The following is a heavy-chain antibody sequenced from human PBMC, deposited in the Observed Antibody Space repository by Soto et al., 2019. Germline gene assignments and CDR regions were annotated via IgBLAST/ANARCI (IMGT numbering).Heavy chain of an antibody. Sequence: PSETLSLTCAVYGGSFSGYYWSWIRQPPGKGLEWIGEINHSGSTNYNPSLKSRVTISVDTSKNQFPLKLSSVTAADTAVYYCARAAYWNHYGMDVWGQGTTVTVSS. CDR3: ARAAYWNHYGMDV. CDR1: GGSFSGYY. CDR2: INHSGST. J-gene: IGHJ6*02. D-gene: IGHD1-1*01. V-gene: IGHV4-34*01.